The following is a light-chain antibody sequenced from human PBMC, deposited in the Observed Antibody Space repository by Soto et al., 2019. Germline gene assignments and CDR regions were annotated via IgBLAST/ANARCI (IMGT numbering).Light chain of an antibody. J-gene: IGLJ1*01. CDR2: DDS. V-gene: IGLV3-21*02. Sequence: SYELTQPPSVSVAPGQTARITCGGSDIGSKNVHWYQQKPGQAPVLVVYDDSDRPSGIPERFSGSNSGNTATLTISRAEAGDEADYYCQVWDSSNEHNYVFGTGTKVTVL. CDR1: DIGSKN. CDR3: QVWDSSNEHNYV.